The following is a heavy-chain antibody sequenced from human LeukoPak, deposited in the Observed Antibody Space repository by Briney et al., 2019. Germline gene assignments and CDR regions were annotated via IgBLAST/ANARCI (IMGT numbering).Heavy chain of an antibody. CDR1: GGSISSSTYF. CDR2: IHHSGST. CDR3: ARRVLRYFDWLAYDY. Sequence: TPSETLSLTCTVSGGSISSSTYFWGWIRQPPGKGLEWIGIIHHSGSTYYNPSLKSRVTISVDTSKNQFSLKLSSVTAADTAVYYCARRVLRYFDWLAYDYWGQGTLVTVSS. J-gene: IGHJ4*02. D-gene: IGHD3-9*01. V-gene: IGHV4-39*01.